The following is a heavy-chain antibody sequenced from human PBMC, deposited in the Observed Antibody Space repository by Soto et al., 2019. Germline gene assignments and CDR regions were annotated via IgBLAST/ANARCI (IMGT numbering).Heavy chain of an antibody. CDR2: MNSDGSNT. CDR3: ARAGAYYDILTGFYYYYGMDV. D-gene: IGHD3-9*01. CDR1: GFTFSNYW. J-gene: IGHJ6*02. V-gene: IGHV3-74*01. Sequence: GGSLRLSCAASGFTFSNYWMHWVRQAPGKGLVWISRMNSDGSNTVYADSVKGRFTISRDNAKNSLYLQMNSLRAEDTAVYYCARAGAYYDILTGFYYYYGMDVWGQGTTVTVSS.